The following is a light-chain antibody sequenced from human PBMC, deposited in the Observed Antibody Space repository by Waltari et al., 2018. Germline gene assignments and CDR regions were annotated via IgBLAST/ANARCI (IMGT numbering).Light chain of an antibody. CDR1: QNVTNG. V-gene: IGKV3-15*01. J-gene: IGKJ1*01. Sequence: ETELTQTPATLSLSPGERATLSCRASQNVTNGLAWYQQKPGQAPRLLIYGASTRATDIPDRFIGTGSGTDFSLTISSLQSEDFALYYCHFYNKWIWTFGQGTNLEI. CDR2: GAS. CDR3: HFYNKWIWT.